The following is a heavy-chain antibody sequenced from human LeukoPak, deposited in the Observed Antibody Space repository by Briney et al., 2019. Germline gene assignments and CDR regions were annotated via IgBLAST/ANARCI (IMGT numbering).Heavy chain of an antibody. CDR3: ARDSISERWRVFPPAVDP. V-gene: IGHV7-4-1*02. CDR2: INTNTGNP. J-gene: IGHJ5*02. Sequence: ASVKVSCKASGYTFTTYTMNWVRQAPGQGLEWMGWINTNTGNPTYAQGFTGRFVFSLDTSVSTAYLQISSLKAEDTAVYYCARDSISERWRVFPPAVDPWGQGTLVTVSS. D-gene: IGHD3-3*02. CDR1: GYTFTTYT.